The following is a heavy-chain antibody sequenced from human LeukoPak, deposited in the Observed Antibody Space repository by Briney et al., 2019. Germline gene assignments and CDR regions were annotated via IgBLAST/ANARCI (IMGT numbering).Heavy chain of an antibody. Sequence: GGSLRLSCAASGFTFSSYSMMWVRQAPGKGLEWVSYISSSSTTIHYADSVKGRFTISRDNAKNSVYLQMNSLRAEDTAVYYCARAMSIAARLQTIFDYWGQGTLVTVSS. CDR3: ARAMSIAARLQTIFDY. CDR2: ISSSSTTI. D-gene: IGHD6-6*01. V-gene: IGHV3-48*01. CDR1: GFTFSSYS. J-gene: IGHJ4*02.